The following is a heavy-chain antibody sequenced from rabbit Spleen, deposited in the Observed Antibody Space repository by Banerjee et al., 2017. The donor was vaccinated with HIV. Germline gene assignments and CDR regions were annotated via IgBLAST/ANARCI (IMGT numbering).Heavy chain of an antibody. J-gene: IGHJ6*01. CDR1: GFSFSSSYY. D-gene: IGHD2-1*01. Sequence: QSLEESGGDLVKPGASLTLTCTASGFSFSSSYYMCWVRQAPGKGLEWIACIYAGSSGSTYYASWAKGRFTISKTSSTTVTLQMTSLTAADTATYFCAREYRYDDYGDYLWDLWGQGTLVTVS. V-gene: IGHV1S40*01. CDR2: IYAGSSGST. CDR3: AREYRYDDYGDYLWDL.